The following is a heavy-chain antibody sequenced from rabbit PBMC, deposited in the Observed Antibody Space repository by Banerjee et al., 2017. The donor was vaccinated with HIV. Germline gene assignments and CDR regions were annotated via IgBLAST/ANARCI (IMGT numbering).Heavy chain of an antibody. D-gene: IGHD6-1*01. J-gene: IGHJ3*01. CDR1: GFSFSSSY. V-gene: IGHV1S43*01. CDR2: INTSSGST. CDR3: AVDASDSYGTATDL. Sequence: TCTASGFSFSSSYMYWVRQAPGKGLEWIGSINTSSGSTWYASWAKGRFTISKSTSLNTVTLQMTSLTAADTATYFCAVDASDSYGTATDLWGQGTLVTVS.